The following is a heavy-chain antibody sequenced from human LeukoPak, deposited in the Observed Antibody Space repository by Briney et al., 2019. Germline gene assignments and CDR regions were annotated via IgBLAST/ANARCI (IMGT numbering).Heavy chain of an antibody. D-gene: IGHD3-10*01. V-gene: IGHV1-46*01. CDR3: ARESYYGSGSYLGYYYYYMDV. CDR1: GYTFTSYY. CDR2: INPSGGST. Sequence: ASVKVSCKASGYTFTSYYMHWARQAPGQGLEWMGIINPSGGSTSYAQKFQGRVTMTRDMSTSTVYMELSSLRSEDTAVYYCARESYYGSGSYLGYYYYYMDVWGKGTTVTVSS. J-gene: IGHJ6*03.